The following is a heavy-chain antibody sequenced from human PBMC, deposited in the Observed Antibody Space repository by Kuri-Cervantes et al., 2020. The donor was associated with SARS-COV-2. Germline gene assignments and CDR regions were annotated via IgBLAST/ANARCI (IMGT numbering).Heavy chain of an antibody. CDR2: INQDGSEK. D-gene: IGHD1-1*01. Sequence: GGSLRLSCAASGFTFSQYWMSWVRQAPGKGLEWVASINQDGSEKYYVDSVKGRFTLSRDNAKNMLFLQMNSLRAEDTAVYYCVRDGDHWNFDYWGQGPLVTVSS. V-gene: IGHV3-7*01. J-gene: IGHJ4*02. CDR1: GFTFSQYW. CDR3: VRDGDHWNFDY.